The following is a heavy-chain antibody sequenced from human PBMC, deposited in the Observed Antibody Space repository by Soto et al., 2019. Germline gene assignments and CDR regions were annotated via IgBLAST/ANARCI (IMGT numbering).Heavy chain of an antibody. V-gene: IGHV4-59*12. D-gene: IGHD1-26*01. CDR3: VRVGVGIGNHFDS. CDR1: NGSISGFY. CDR2: IHYSGRT. Sequence: SETLSLTCSVSNGSISGFYWTWIRQPPGKILEWIGYIHYSGRTDYNPSLTRRATMSVDTSKNQFSLNLKSITAADTAVYYCVRVGVGIGNHFDSWGRGTLVTVSS. J-gene: IGHJ4*02.